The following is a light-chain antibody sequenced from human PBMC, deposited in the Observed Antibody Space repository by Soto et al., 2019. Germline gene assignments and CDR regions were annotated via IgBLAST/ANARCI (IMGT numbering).Light chain of an antibody. J-gene: IGKJ5*01. CDR3: QQSYNTPLT. CDR1: QSISTY. V-gene: IGKV1-39*01. CDR2: AAA. Sequence: DIQMTQSPSSLSASVGDRVTITCRASQSISTYLNWYQQKPGKAPKLLIYAAASLQSGVPSRFSGSGSETDFTLTISSLQPEDFANYYCQQSYNTPLTFGQGTRLEIK.